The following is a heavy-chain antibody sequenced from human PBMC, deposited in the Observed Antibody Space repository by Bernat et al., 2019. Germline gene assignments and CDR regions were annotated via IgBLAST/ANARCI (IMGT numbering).Heavy chain of an antibody. J-gene: IGHJ5*02. CDR1: GYSISSGYY. CDR2: IYHSGST. V-gene: IGHV4-38-2*02. CDR3: ARDEGGVTGTTSVDP. Sequence: QVQLQESGPGLVKPSETLSLTCAVSGYSISSGYYWGWIRQPPGKGLEWIGSIYHSGSTYYNPSLKSRVTISVDTSKNQFSLKLSSVPAADTAVYYCARDEGGVTGTTSVDPWGQGTLVTVSS. D-gene: IGHD1-7*01.